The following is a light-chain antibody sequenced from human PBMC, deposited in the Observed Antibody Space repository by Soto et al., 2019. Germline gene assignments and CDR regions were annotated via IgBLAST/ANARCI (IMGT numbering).Light chain of an antibody. CDR3: QQYHSYSS. CDR2: KAS. Sequence: DIQLTQSPPTLSASVGDRVTITCRASQSISSRLAWYQQKPGRAPKLLIYKASSLDSGVPKRFSGSGSATEFTLTISSLQPDDFATYFCQQYHSYSSFGPGTKVEIK. V-gene: IGKV1-5*03. CDR1: QSISSR. J-gene: IGKJ3*01.